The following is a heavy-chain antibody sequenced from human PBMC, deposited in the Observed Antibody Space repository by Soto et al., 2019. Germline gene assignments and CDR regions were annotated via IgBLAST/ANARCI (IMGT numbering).Heavy chain of an antibody. CDR3: ARESEDLTSNFDY. J-gene: IGHJ4*02. Sequence: GGSLRLSCAGSGFTLTRSAVSWVRQAPGKGLEWVSGIGAGGGGTYYADSMKGRFTVSRDNAKNSVYLEMNSLSAEDTAVYYCARESEDLTSNFDYWGQGALVTVSS. CDR2: IGAGGGGT. CDR1: GFTLTRSA. V-gene: IGHV3-21*01.